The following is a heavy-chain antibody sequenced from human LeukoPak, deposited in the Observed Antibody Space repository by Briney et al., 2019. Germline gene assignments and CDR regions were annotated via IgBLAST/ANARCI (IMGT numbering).Heavy chain of an antibody. D-gene: IGHD1-1*01. V-gene: IGHV4-39*07. J-gene: IGHJ5*02. CDR3: ARGISTTLSHSRFDP. Sequence: PSETLSLTCTVSGAPIHWGGPYYWSWIRQPEGKRLEYIGSVYSSGKYYYNPSLQTRVTVSLDRSRNQFSLNLYSSTAADTAVYYCARGISTTLSHSRFDPWGQGTLVTVSS. CDR2: VYSSGKY. CDR1: GAPIHWGGPYY.